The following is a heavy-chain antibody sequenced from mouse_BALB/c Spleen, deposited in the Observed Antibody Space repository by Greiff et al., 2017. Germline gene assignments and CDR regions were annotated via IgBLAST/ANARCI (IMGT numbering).Heavy chain of an antibody. V-gene: IGHV1-54*01. CDR3: AKDGGNPFAY. Sequence: QVQLQQSGAELVRPGTSGKVSCKASGYAFTNYLIEWVKQRPGQGLEWIGVINPGSGGTNYNEKFKGKATLTADKSSSTAYMQLSSLTSDDSAVYFCAKDGGNPFAYWGQGTLVTVSA. CDR2: INPGSGGT. J-gene: IGHJ3*01. CDR1: GYAFTNYL. D-gene: IGHD2-1*01.